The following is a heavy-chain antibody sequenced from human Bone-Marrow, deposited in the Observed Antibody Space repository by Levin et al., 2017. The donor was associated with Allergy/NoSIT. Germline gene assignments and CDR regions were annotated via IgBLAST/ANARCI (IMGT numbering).Heavy chain of an antibody. CDR2: ISESGRST. D-gene: IGHD3-10*01. J-gene: IGHJ4*02. CDR3: AKGGGSGSHYNGYFDY. CDR1: GFTFSSYA. V-gene: IGHV3-23*01. Sequence: SCAASGFTFSSYAMSWVRQAPGKGLEWVSGISESGRSTYYADSGKGRFTISRDNSKNTLYLQMNSLRAEDTAVYYCAKGGGSGSHYNGYFDYWGQGTLVTVSS.